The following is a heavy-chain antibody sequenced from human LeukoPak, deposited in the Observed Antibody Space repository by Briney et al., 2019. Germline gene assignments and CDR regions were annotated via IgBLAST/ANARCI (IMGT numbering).Heavy chain of an antibody. CDR2: IYYSGST. V-gene: IGHV4-39*07. D-gene: IGHD3-10*01. Sequence: SETLSLTCTVSGGSISSSSYYWGWIRQPPGKGLEWIGSIYYSGSTYYNPSLKSRVTISVDTSKNQFSLKLSSVTAADTAVYYCASPDITMGDAFDIWGQGTMVTVSS. J-gene: IGHJ3*02. CDR1: GGSISSSSYY. CDR3: ASPDITMGDAFDI.